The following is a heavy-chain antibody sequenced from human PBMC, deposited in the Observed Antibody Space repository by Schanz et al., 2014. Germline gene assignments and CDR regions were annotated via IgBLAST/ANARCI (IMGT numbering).Heavy chain of an antibody. D-gene: IGHD3-10*01. V-gene: IGHV3-53*04. CDR2: IYSSGST. Sequence: DVQLVDSGGGLVQPGGSLRLSCAASGFTVSNSYIHWVRQAPGKGLEWVSTIYSSGSTYYADSVRGRFTISRDNSMNTVYLQMNSLRSDDAAVNYCATAQGVIRLYYGVDVWGQGTTVTVSS. CDR3: ATAQGVIRLYYGVDV. CDR1: GFTVSNSY. J-gene: IGHJ6*02.